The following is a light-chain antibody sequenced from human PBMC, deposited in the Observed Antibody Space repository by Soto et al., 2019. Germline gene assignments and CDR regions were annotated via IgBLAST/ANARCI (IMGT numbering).Light chain of an antibody. CDR1: QGIKND. CDR3: LQDYNYPFT. J-gene: IGKJ4*01. V-gene: IGKV1-6*01. CDR2: AAS. Sequence: AIQMTQSPSSLSASVGDRVTITCRASQGIKNDLGWYQQKPGKAPKLLISAASSLDSGVPSRFSGSGSGTDFTLTITSLQPEDCATYYCLQDYNYPFTFGGGTRVEV.